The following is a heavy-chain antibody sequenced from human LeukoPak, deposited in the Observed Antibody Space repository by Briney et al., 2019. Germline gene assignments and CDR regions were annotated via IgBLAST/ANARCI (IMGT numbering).Heavy chain of an antibody. D-gene: IGHD6-6*01. Sequence: SSVKVSCKASGGTFSSYAISWVRQAPGQGLEWMGGIIPIFGTANYAQKFQGRVTITADESTSTAYMELSSLRSEDTAVYYCAGPTSATLSSSRGYYYYYYMDVWGKGTTVTVSS. CDR2: IIPIFGTA. J-gene: IGHJ6*03. CDR1: GGTFSSYA. V-gene: IGHV1-69*01. CDR3: AGPTSATLSSSRGYYYYYYMDV.